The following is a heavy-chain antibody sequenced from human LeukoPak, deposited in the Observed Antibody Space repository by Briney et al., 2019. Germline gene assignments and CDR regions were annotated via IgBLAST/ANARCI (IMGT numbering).Heavy chain of an antibody. V-gene: IGHV3-66*02. CDR3: VTQVDATTIFDY. D-gene: IGHD5-24*01. Sequence: GGSLRLSCAASGLIFSSNYLSWVRQAPGKGLEWVSAIYREGTPYYTDSVKGRFTISRDNSKNTMYLQMNSLRAEDTAVYYCVTQVDATTIFDYWGQGTLVTVSS. CDR2: IYREGTP. CDR1: GLIFSSNY. J-gene: IGHJ4*02.